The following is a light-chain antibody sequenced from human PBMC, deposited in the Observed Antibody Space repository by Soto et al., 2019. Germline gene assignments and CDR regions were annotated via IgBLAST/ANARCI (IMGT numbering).Light chain of an antibody. V-gene: IGKV3-20*01. J-gene: IGKJ3*01. CDR3: QQYSNSPPEFT. CDR2: GAS. Sequence: EIGLTQSPGTLSVSPGERVTLSCRASQSVSSNYLAWYQQRPGHAPRLLVFGASYMATGIPDRFSGSGSGTDFTLTISRLEPEDFPVYYCQQYSNSPPEFTFGPGPKVDSK. CDR1: QSVSSNY.